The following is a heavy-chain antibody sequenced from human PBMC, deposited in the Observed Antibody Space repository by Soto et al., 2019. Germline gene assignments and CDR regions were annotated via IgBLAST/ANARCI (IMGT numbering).Heavy chain of an antibody. V-gene: IGHV4-39*01. CDR1: GGSISSSGYY. J-gene: IGHJ3*02. CDR2: IYYSGST. Sequence: SETLSLTCTVSGGSISSSGYYWGWIRQPPGKGLEWIGSIYYSGSTYYNPSLKSRVTISVDTSKNQFSLKLSSVTAADTAVYYCARHRDGWELKRGDFDIWGQGTMVTVSS. CDR3: ARHRDGWELKRGDFDI. D-gene: IGHD1-26*01.